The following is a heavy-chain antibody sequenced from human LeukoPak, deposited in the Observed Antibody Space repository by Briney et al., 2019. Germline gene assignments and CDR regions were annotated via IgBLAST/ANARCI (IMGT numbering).Heavy chain of an antibody. V-gene: IGHV3-30-3*01. D-gene: IGHD6-13*01. Sequence: PGGSLRLSCSASGFTFSSNAMHWVRQAPGKGLEWVAVISYDGSKTSYADSVKDRFTISRDNSKSTLYLQMNSLRAEDTALYYCAGYSSSWSSFDYWGQGTLVTVSS. CDR3: AGYSSSWSSFDY. CDR2: ISYDGSKT. CDR1: GFTFSSNA. J-gene: IGHJ4*02.